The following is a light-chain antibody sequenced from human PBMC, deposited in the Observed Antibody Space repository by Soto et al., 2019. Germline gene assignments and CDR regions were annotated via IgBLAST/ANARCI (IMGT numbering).Light chain of an antibody. CDR1: SSNIGSNN. CDR2: NTS. CDR3: AAWDESLIGYV. V-gene: IGLV1-44*01. Sequence: QSVLTQTPSASGTPGQMVTISCSGGSSNIGSNNVNWYQQLPGTAPKLLIYNTSQRPSGVPDRFSGSKSDTSASLAISGLQSEDEADYYCAAWDESLIGYVFATGTKVTVL. J-gene: IGLJ1*01.